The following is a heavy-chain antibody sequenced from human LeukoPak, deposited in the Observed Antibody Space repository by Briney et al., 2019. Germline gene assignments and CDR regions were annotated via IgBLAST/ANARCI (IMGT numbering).Heavy chain of an antibody. Sequence: GASVKVSCKVSGYTLTELSMHWVRQAPGKGLEWMGGFDPEDGETIYAQKFQGRVTMTEDTSTDTAYMELSSLRSEDTAVYYCATAPDYNWNSNFDYWGQGTLVTVSS. CDR2: FDPEDGET. V-gene: IGHV1-24*01. J-gene: IGHJ4*02. CDR3: ATAPDYNWNSNFDY. D-gene: IGHD1-7*01. CDR1: GYTLTELS.